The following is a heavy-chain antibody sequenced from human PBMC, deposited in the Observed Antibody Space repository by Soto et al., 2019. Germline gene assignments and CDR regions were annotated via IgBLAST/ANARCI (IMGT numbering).Heavy chain of an antibody. Sequence: SETLSLTCTVSGGSISSYYWSWIRQPPGKGLEWIGYIYYSGSTNYNPSLKSRVTISVDTSKNQFSLKLSSVTAADTAVYYCARLVWSYGTWFDPWGRGTLVTVSS. CDR1: GGSISSYY. CDR2: IYYSGST. D-gene: IGHD5-18*01. CDR3: ARLVWSYGTWFDP. V-gene: IGHV4-59*08. J-gene: IGHJ5*02.